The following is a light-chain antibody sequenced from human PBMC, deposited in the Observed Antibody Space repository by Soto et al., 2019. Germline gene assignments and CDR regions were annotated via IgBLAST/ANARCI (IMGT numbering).Light chain of an antibody. CDR1: SGHSSYI. CDR3: ETWDFNPRV. J-gene: IGLJ3*02. Sequence: QSVLTQSSSASASLGSSVKLTCTLSSGHSSYIIAWHQQQPGKAPRYLMKLEGSGSYNKGSGVPDRFSGSSSGADRYLTISNLQFADEADYYCETWDFNPRVFGGGTKLTVL. V-gene: IGLV4-60*02. CDR2: LEGSGSY.